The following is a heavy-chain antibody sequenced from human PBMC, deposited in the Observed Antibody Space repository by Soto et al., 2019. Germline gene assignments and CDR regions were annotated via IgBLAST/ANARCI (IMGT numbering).Heavy chain of an antibody. CDR3: AGGNYRYYYYGMDV. CDR2: IYYSGST. D-gene: IGHD4-4*01. Sequence: PSETLSLTCTVSGGSISSSSYYWGWIRQPPGKGLEWIGSIYYSGSTYYNPSLKSRVTISVDTSKNQFSLKLSSVTAADTAVYYRAGGNYRYYYYGMDVWGQGTTVTVSS. CDR1: GGSISSSSYY. V-gene: IGHV4-39*01. J-gene: IGHJ6*02.